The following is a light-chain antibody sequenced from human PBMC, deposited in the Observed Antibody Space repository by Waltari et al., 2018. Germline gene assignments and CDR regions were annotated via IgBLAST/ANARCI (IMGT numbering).Light chain of an antibody. CDR3: CSYAGSYTFGV. Sequence: QSALTQPRSVSGSPGQSVTISCTGTSSDVGGYNYVSWYQQLPGKAPKLIIDEINKRPHGVPDRFAGSKSGNTASRTISGLQAEDEADYYCCSYAGSYTFGVFGGGTKVTVL. V-gene: IGLV2-11*01. J-gene: IGLJ2*01. CDR2: EIN. CDR1: SSDVGGYNY.